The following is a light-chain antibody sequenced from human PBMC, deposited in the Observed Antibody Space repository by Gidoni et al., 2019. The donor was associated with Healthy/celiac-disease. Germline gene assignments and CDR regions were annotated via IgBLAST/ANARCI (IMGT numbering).Light chain of an antibody. Sequence: DIQITQSPSSLSASVGDRVTITCRASQSISSYLNWYQQKRGKAPKLLIYAASSLQSGVPSRFSGSGSGTDFTLTISSLQPEDFATYYCQQSYSTPRTFGQXTKLEI. CDR1: QSISSY. CDR2: AAS. J-gene: IGKJ2*01. CDR3: QQSYSTPRT. V-gene: IGKV1-39*01.